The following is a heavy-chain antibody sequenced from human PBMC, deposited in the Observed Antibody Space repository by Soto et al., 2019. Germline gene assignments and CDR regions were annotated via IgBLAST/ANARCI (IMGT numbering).Heavy chain of an antibody. CDR1: GFTFDDYA. CDR3: AKDKGGIYYYYYMDV. V-gene: IGHV3-9*01. CDR2: ISRNSGSI. J-gene: IGHJ6*03. D-gene: IGHD6-13*01. Sequence: EVQLVESGGGLVQPGRSLRLSCAASGFTFDDYAMHWVRQAPGKGLEWVSGISRNSGSIGYADSVKGRFTISRDNAKNSLYLQMNSLRAEDTALYYCAKDKGGIYYYYYMDVWGKGTTVTVSS.